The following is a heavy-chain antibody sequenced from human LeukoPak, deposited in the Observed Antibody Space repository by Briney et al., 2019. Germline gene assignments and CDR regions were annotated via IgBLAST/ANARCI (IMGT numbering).Heavy chain of an antibody. CDR2: ISGSGGST. J-gene: IGHJ6*03. CDR1: GFTFSSYA. D-gene: IGHD3-3*01. V-gene: IGHV3-23*01. Sequence: GGSLRLSCAASGFTFSSYAMSWVRQAPGKGLEWVSAISGSGGSTHYADSVKGRFTISRDNSKNTLYLQMNSLRAEDTAVYYCAKAPDFWSGYFDYYMDVWGKGTTVTVSS. CDR3: AKAPDFWSGYFDYYMDV.